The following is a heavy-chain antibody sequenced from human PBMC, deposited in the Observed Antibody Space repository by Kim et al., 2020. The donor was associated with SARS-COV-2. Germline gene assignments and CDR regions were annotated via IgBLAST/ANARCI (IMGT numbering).Heavy chain of an antibody. D-gene: IGHD2-2*01. Sequence: GESLKISCKGSGYSFTSYWISWVRQMPGKGLEWMGRIDPSDSYTNYSPSFQGHVTISADKSISTAYLQWSSLKASDTAMYYCARGVVPAAMSYDAFDIWGQGTMVTVSS. CDR2: IDPSDSYT. CDR3: ARGVVPAAMSYDAFDI. V-gene: IGHV5-10-1*01. J-gene: IGHJ3*02. CDR1: GYSFTSYW.